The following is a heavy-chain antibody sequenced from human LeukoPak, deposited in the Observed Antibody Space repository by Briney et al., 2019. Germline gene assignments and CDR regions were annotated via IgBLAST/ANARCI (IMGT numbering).Heavy chain of an antibody. Sequence: PGGSLRLSCAASGFTFSSYAMSCVRQAPGKGLEWVSAISGSGGSTYYADSVKGRFTISRDNSKNTLYLQMNSLRAEDTAVYYCAKDKEAGSAAGTSGMDVWGQGTTVTVSS. CDR1: GFTFSSYA. CDR3: AKDKEAGSAAGTSGMDV. J-gene: IGHJ6*02. V-gene: IGHV3-23*01. CDR2: ISGSGGST. D-gene: IGHD6-13*01.